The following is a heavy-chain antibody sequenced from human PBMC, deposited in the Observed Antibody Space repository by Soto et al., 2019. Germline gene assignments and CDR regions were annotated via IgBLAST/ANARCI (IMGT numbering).Heavy chain of an antibody. D-gene: IGHD2-21*02. CDR1: GYTFTSYY. Sequence: GASVKVSCKASGYTFTSYYMHWVRQAPGQGLEWMGIINPSGGSTSYAQKFQGRVTMTRDTSTSTVYMELSSLRSEDTAVYYCARDLNIYPFVVVTADTGDNWFDPWRQGTLVTVSS. J-gene: IGHJ5*02. CDR3: ARDLNIYPFVVVTADTGDNWFDP. CDR2: INPSGGST. V-gene: IGHV1-46*01.